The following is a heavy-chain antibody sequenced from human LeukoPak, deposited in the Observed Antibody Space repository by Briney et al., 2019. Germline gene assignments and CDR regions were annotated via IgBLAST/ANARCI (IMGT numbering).Heavy chain of an antibody. Sequence: GGSLRLSCVVSGFTFSSYSMNWVRQAPGKGLEWVSSISSSSSYIHYADSVKGRFTISRDNAKNSLYLQMNSLRAEDTAVYYCARDPGIAAAGTNNWFDPWGQGTLVTVSS. V-gene: IGHV3-21*01. CDR1: GFTFSSYS. CDR2: ISSSSSYI. D-gene: IGHD6-13*01. J-gene: IGHJ5*02. CDR3: ARDPGIAAAGTNNWFDP.